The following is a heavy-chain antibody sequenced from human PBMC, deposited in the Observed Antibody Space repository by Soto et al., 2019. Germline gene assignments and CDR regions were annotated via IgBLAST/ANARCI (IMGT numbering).Heavy chain of an antibody. V-gene: IGHV3-7*01. D-gene: IGHD3-3*01. CDR2: IKQDGSEK. J-gene: IGHJ6*03. CDR1: GFTFSSYW. Sequence: GGSLRLSCAASGFTFSSYWMSWVRQAPGKGLEWVANIKQDGSEKYYVDSVKGRFTISRDNAKNSLYLQMNSLRAEDTAVYYCARVPDDFWSGYYTAMDVWGKGTTVTVSS. CDR3: ARVPDDFWSGYYTAMDV.